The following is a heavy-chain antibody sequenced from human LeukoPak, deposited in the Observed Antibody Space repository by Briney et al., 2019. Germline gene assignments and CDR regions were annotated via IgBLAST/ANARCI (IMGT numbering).Heavy chain of an antibody. D-gene: IGHD2-15*01. CDR2: ISGSGGST. V-gene: IGHV3-23*01. CDR1: GFTFSSYA. CDR3: ARARYCSGGSCYSANYYYYYGMDV. J-gene: IGHJ6*02. Sequence: GGSLRLSCAASGFTFSSYAMSWVRQAPGKGLEWVSAISGSGGSTYYADSVKGRFTISRDNSKNTLYLQMNSLRAEDTAVYYCARARYCSGGSCYSANYYYYYGMDVWGQGTTVTVSS.